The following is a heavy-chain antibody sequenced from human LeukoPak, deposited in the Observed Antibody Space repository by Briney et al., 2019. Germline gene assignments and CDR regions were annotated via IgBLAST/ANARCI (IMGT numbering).Heavy chain of an antibody. CDR3: ARHSKVQGNFQH. CDR1: GGSISSYY. V-gene: IGHV4-39*01. D-gene: IGHD1-1*01. Sequence: PSETLSLTCTVSGGSISSYYWGWIRQPPGKGLEWIGSIYYSGSTYYNPSLKSRVTISVDTSKNQFSLKLSSVTAADTAVYYCARHSKVQGNFQHWGQGTLVTVSS. CDR2: IYYSGST. J-gene: IGHJ1*01.